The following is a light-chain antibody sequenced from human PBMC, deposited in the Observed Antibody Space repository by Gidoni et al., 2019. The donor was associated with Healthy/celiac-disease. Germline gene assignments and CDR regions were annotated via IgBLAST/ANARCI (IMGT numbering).Light chain of an antibody. CDR3: ALYMGGGIWV. J-gene: IGLJ3*02. V-gene: IGLV8-61*01. CDR1: SGPVSSSSY. CDR2: NTN. Sequence: QPLVTQEPSFSVSPGGTVTLTCGLSSGPVSSSSYPSWYQQPPGQAPRPIIFNTNSRCSGVPDRFSGSMFGNKAALTITGAQADDECDYYCALYMGGGIWVFGGGTKLTVL.